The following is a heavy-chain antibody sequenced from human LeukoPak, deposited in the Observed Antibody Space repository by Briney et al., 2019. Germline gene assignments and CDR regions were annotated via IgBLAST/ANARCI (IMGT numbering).Heavy chain of an antibody. J-gene: IGHJ6*03. CDR3: ARVSSSSRHTGRYYYYYMDV. V-gene: IGHV4-38-2*02. CDR2: IYHTGST. D-gene: IGHD6-13*01. CDR1: SYSINSNYY. Sequence: SETLSLTCSVSSYSINSNYYWGWIRQSPGKGLEWIGSIYHTGSTYYNPSLKSRVTISVDTSKNQFSLKLSSVTAADTAVYYCARVSSSSRHTGRYYYYYMDVWGKGTTVTVSS.